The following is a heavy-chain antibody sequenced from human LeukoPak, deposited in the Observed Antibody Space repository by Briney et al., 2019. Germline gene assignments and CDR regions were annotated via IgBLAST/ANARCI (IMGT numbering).Heavy chain of an antibody. Sequence: PGGSLRLSCAASGFFFTNAWMTWVRQAPGRGLEWVGRIKGKSDGETIDYAAPVKGRFTISRDDSKNTLYLQMNSLRAEDTAVYYCAKDWVGVTMVRGEGGYFDYWGQGTLVTVSS. CDR3: AKDWVGVTMVRGEGGYFDY. J-gene: IGHJ4*02. D-gene: IGHD3-10*01. V-gene: IGHV3-15*01. CDR2: IKGKSDGETI. CDR1: GFFFTNAW.